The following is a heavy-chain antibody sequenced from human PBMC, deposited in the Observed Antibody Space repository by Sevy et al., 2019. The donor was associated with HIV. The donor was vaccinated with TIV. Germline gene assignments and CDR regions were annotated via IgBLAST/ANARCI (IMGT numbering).Heavy chain of an antibody. CDR3: ARDYYDSSGYFATGYGMDV. Sequence: SDTLSLTCTVSGGSISSGDYYWSWIRQPPGKGLEWIGYIYYSGSTYYNPSLKSRVTISVDTSKNQFSLKLSSVTAADTAVYYCARDYYDSSGYFATGYGMDVWGQGTTVTVSS. J-gene: IGHJ6*02. CDR2: IYYSGST. CDR1: GGSISSGDYY. V-gene: IGHV4-30-4*02. D-gene: IGHD3-22*01.